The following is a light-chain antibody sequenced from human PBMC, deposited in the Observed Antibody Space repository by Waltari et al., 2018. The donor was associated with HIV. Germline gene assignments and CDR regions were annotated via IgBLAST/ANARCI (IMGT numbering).Light chain of an antibody. CDR2: DDR. CDR3: QVWDSSSVHWV. Sequence: SYVLTQPPSVSVAPGQTARITCGGDNIRSKSVHWYQQKSGQAPVVVVYDDRDRPSGIPERFSGSKSGNTATLTISGVEVGDEADYYCQVWDSSSVHWVFGGGTKLTV. J-gene: IGLJ3*02. V-gene: IGLV3-21*02. CDR1: NIRSKS.